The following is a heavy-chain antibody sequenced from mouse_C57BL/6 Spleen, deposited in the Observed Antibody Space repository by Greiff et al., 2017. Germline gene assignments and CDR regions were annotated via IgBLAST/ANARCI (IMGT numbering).Heavy chain of an antibody. CDR3: ARDDGYAQYFDV. Sequence: QVHVKQPGAELVKPGSSVKLSCKASGYTFTSYWMHWVRQRPIQGLEWIGNIDPSDSETHYTHKFKDQATLTIDKSTSTAYMQRSSLTSEDSAVYDCARDDGYAQYFDVWGTGTTVTVSS. CDR2: IDPSDSET. D-gene: IGHD2-3*01. CDR1: GYTFTSYW. V-gene: IGHV1-52*01. J-gene: IGHJ1*03.